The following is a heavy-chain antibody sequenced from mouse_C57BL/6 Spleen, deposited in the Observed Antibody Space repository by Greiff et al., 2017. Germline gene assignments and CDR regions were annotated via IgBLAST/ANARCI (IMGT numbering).Heavy chain of an antibody. CDR3: ARRVYDGYLDY. D-gene: IGHD2-3*01. CDR1: GYTFTSYW. Sequence: QVQLQQPGAELVKPGASVKLSCKASGYTFTSYWMHWVKQRPGQGLEWIGMIHPNSGSTNYNEKFKSKATLTVDKSSSTAYMQLSSLTSEDSAVYYCARRVYDGYLDYWGQGTSVTVSS. V-gene: IGHV1-64*01. J-gene: IGHJ4*01. CDR2: IHPNSGST.